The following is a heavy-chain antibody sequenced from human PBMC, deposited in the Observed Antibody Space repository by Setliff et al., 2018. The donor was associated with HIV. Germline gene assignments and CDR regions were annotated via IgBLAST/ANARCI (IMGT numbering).Heavy chain of an antibody. D-gene: IGHD2-15*01. CDR3: ASSPAWRSDSGLHTFDY. Sequence: SETLSLTCTVSDGSFSSDYWTWIRQTPGKGLEWIGYIYYSGSTNYNPSLKSRVTMSADTSKNQFSLKLSSVTAADTAVYYCASSPAWRSDSGLHTFDYWGQGTLVTVSS. CDR1: DGSFSSDY. J-gene: IGHJ4*02. V-gene: IGHV4-59*08. CDR2: IYYSGST.